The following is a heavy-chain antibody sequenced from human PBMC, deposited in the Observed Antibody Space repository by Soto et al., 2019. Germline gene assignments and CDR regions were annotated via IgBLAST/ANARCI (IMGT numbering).Heavy chain of an antibody. D-gene: IGHD3-10*01. CDR3: VRKGGWGSYYSWFDW. CDR1: PAPIGSTLSY. V-gene: IGHV4-39*05. Sequence: SEPPPLTPPVSPAPIGSTLSYGCCLRHPPGKRLEWIGSIYFSLSTYYNPSLKSRVTISVDTSKNQFSLQLSSVTAADTALYYCVRKGGWGSYYSWFDWWGQGTLVTV. J-gene: IGHJ5*01. CDR2: IYFSLST.